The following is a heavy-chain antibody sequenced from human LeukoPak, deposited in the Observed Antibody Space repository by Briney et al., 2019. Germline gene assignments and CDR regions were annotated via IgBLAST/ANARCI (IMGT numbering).Heavy chain of an antibody. CDR2: INPSGGST. V-gene: IGHV1-46*01. CDR1: GYTFTSYY. Sequence: GASVKVSFKASGYTFTSYYMHWVRQAPGQGLEWMGIINPSGGSTSYARKFQGRVTMTRDTSTSTVYMELSSLRSEDTAVYYCARGGFDTNFFYYYYYGMDVWGQGTTVTVSS. J-gene: IGHJ6*02. D-gene: IGHD2-8*01. CDR3: ARGGFDTNFFYYYYYGMDV.